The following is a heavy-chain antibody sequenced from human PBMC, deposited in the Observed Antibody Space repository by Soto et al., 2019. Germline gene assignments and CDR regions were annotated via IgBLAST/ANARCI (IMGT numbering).Heavy chain of an antibody. D-gene: IGHD1-1*01. J-gene: IGHJ6*03. Sequence: GALRLSCAASGFTVSSNYMSWVRQAPGKGLEWVSVINSGGSTYYAESVKGRFTISRDNSKNTLNHQKKSLRTEDTTVYYCARDRSLEQGPSYYYYYMDVWGKGTTVTVSS. CDR1: GFTVSSNY. V-gene: IGHV3-66*01. CDR2: INSGGST. CDR3: ARDRSLEQGPSYYYYYMDV.